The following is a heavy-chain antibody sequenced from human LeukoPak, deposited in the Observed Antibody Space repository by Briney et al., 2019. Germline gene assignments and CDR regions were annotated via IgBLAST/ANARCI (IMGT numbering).Heavy chain of an antibody. CDR2: TIPIFGTA. CDR3: AREGYDSSGYYLGTDAFDI. Sequence: SVQVSCKASGGTFSSYAFSWVRQARGQGLVWMGRTIPIFGTANYAQKFQGRVTITADESTSTAYMELSSLRSEDTAVYYCAREGYDSSGYYLGTDAFDIWGQGTMVTVSS. CDR1: GGTFSSYA. V-gene: IGHV1-69*13. J-gene: IGHJ3*02. D-gene: IGHD3-22*01.